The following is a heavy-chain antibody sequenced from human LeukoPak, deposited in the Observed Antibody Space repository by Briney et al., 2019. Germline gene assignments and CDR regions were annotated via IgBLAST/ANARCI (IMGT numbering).Heavy chain of an antibody. CDR2: INPNSGGT. CDR3: ASRYSSGWYRPPLYYYYYGMDV. Sequence: ASVKVSCKASGYTFNGYYMHWVRQAPGQGLEWMGWINPNSGGTNYAQKFQGRVTMTRDTSISTAYMELSRLRSDDTAVYYCASRYSSGWYRPPLYYYYYGMDVWGQGTTVTVSS. D-gene: IGHD6-19*01. CDR1: GYTFNGYY. V-gene: IGHV1-2*02. J-gene: IGHJ6*02.